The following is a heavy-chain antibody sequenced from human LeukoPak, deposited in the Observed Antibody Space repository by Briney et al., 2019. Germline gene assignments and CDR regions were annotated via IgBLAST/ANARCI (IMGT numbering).Heavy chain of an antibody. J-gene: IGHJ4*02. CDR2: ITTGDGNT. CDR1: GFTFSSYT. CDR3: AKDGGLWVSAHWGDS. D-gene: IGHD7-27*01. Sequence: QSGGSLRLSCTASGFTFSSYTMTWVRQAPGKGLKWVSTITTGDGNTYYADSVKGRFTVSRDDSKNTLYLQMNSLRAEDTAVYYCAKDGGLWVSAHWGDSWGQGTLVTVSS. V-gene: IGHV3-23*01.